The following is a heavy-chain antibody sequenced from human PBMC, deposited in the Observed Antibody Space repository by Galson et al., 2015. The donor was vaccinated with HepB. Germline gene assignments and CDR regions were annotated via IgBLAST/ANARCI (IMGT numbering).Heavy chain of an antibody. CDR1: GFTFSSYS. D-gene: IGHD2-2*01. J-gene: IGHJ3*02. Sequence: SLRLSCAASGFTFSSYSMNWVRQAPGKGLEWVSSISSSSSYIYYADSVKGRFTISRDNAKNSLYLQMNSLRAEDTAVYYCARDVSAVFCSSTSCPPDAFDIWGQGTMVTVSS. CDR2: ISSSSSYI. V-gene: IGHV3-21*01. CDR3: ARDVSAVFCSSTSCPPDAFDI.